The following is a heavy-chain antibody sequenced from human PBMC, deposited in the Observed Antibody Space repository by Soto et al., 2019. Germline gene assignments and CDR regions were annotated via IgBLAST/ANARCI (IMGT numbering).Heavy chain of an antibody. D-gene: IGHD2-2*02. CDR3: AIRIPFGYGMDG. CDR2: ITSNGGNT. V-gene: IGHV3-64*01. CDR1: GFTFSSYA. J-gene: IGHJ6*02. Sequence: EVQLVESGGGLVQPGGSLRLSCAASGFTFSSYAMHWVRQAPGKGLEYVSDITSNGGNTDYASSVKGRFTISRDNSKTTLYLQMASLRAEDMAVYYCAIRIPFGYGMDGWGPGTTVSVSS.